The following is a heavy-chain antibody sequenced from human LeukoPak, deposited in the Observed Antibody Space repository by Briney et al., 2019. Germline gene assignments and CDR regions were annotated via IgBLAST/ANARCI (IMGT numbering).Heavy chain of an antibody. CDR2: INHSGST. CDR1: GVSFSGYY. J-gene: IGHJ4*02. D-gene: IGHD3-10*01. Sequence: SSETLSLTCAVYGVSFSGYYWSWIRQPPGKGLEGCGEINHSGSTNYNTSLESRVTISVDTSKNQFSLKLSSVTAADAALYYCGRQITMVRGVIKWPFDYWGQGTLVTVSS. CDR3: GRQITMVRGVIKWPFDY. V-gene: IGHV4-34*01.